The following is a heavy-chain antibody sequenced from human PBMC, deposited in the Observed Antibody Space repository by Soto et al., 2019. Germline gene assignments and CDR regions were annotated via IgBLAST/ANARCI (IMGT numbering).Heavy chain of an antibody. V-gene: IGHV3-66*01. Sequence: GGSLRLSCAASGFTVSSSYMSWVRQAPGKGLEWVSVIYSSGNTYYADSVKGRFTISRDNSKNTLYLQMNSLRAEDTAMYYCARIPDYGGYFDYWGQGTLVTVSS. CDR3: ARIPDYGGYFDY. CDR1: GFTVSSSY. CDR2: IYSSGNT. D-gene: IGHD4-17*01. J-gene: IGHJ4*02.